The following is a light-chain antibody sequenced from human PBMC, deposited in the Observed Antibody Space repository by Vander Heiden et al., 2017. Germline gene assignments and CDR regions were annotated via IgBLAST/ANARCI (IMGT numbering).Light chain of an antibody. Sequence: KLTCTLSSGHSSYAIAWHQQQPEKGPRYLMKLNSDGSHSKGDGIPDRFSGSSSGAERYLTISSLQSEDEADYYCQTWGTGTVVFGGGTKL. V-gene: IGLV4-69*01. J-gene: IGLJ2*01. CDR3: QTWGTGTVV. CDR2: LNSDGSH. CDR1: SGHSSYA.